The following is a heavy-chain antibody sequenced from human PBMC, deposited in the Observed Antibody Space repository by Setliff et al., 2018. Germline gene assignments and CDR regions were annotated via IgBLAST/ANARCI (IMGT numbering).Heavy chain of an antibody. CDR1: GFTFSSYA. V-gene: IGHV3-23*01. J-gene: IGHJ4*02. CDR2: ISGSGGST. CDR3: AKVRDRGSYYWYFDY. D-gene: IGHD1-26*01. Sequence: GESLKISCAASGFTFSSYAMSWVRQAPGKGLEWVSAISGSGGSTYYADSVKGRFTISRDNSKSTLYLQMNSLRAEDTAVYYCAKVRDRGSYYWYFDYWGQGTLVTVSS.